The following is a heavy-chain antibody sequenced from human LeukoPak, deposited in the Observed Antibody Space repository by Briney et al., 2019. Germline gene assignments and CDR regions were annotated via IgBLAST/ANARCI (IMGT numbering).Heavy chain of an antibody. CDR1: GYTFTSYY. D-gene: IGHD3-22*01. V-gene: IGHV1-46*01. CDR3: ARGPSNPYYYDSSGYYGRLDY. CDR2: INPSGGST. J-gene: IGHJ4*02. Sequence: ASVKVSCKASGYTFTSYYMHWVRQAPGQGPEWMGIINPSGGSTSYAQKFQGRVTMTRDTSTSTVYMELSSLRSEDTAVYYCARGPSNPYYYDSSGYYGRLDYWGQGTLVTVSS.